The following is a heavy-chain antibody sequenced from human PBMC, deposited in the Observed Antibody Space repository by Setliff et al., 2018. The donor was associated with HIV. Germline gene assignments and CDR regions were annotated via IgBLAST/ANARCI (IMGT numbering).Heavy chain of an antibody. CDR1: GFTFDDYA. V-gene: IGHV3-43D*04. J-gene: IGHJ4*02. CDR2: ISWDGGGT. D-gene: IGHD3-3*01. CDR3: ARLYDRYDDSGYYHPVQALSY. Sequence: PGESLKISCASSGFTFDDYAMHWVRQAPGKGLEWVSLISWDGGGTYYADSVKGRFTISRDNARNSLYLQMNSLTVEDTGVYYCARLYDRYDDSGYYHPVQALSYWGQGAQVTVSS.